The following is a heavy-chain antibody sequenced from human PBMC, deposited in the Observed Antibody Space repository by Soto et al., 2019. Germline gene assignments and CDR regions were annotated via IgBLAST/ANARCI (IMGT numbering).Heavy chain of an antibody. CDR1: GFTFGDYT. CDR2: ITWAGINI. J-gene: IGHJ4*02. V-gene: IGHV3-43*01. Sequence: EVQLVESGGGVVQPGGSLRLSCTASGFTFGDYTMHWVRQAPGKGLEWVSLITWAGINIEYADSVRGRFTISRDNSKNSLYLQMNGLRHEDTAFYYCSKDGIAWHWGQGTLVTVSS. D-gene: IGHD2-15*01. CDR3: SKDGIAWH.